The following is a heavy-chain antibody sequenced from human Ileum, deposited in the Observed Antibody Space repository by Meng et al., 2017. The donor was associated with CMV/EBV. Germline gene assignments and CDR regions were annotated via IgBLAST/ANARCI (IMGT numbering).Heavy chain of an antibody. D-gene: IGHD6-13*01. V-gene: IGHV3-23*01. CDR3: ATGWGAGHQLVQDF. CDR2: ITVSGDA. Sequence: GGSLRLSCAASGITFSGYAMNWVRQPPGKGLEWVAGITVSGDAYHAVSVKGRFTISRDNSKNTLYLQMNSLRAEDTAIYYCATGWGAGHQLVQDFWGLGTVVTVSS. CDR1: GITFSGYA. J-gene: IGHJ4*02.